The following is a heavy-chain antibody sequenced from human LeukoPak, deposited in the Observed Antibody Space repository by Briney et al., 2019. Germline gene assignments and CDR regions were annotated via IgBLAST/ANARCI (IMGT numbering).Heavy chain of an antibody. D-gene: IGHD1-20*01. Sequence: PGGSLRLSCSASGFIFSPYAMHWVRQAPGKGLEYVSSISSEGKTTYYADSVKGRFTISRDNSKNTLYLQMNSLRAEDTAVYYCAKKMSITAASQVDYWGQGTLVTVSS. CDR2: ISSEGKTT. CDR1: GFIFSPYA. V-gene: IGHV3-64*04. CDR3: AKKMSITAASQVDY. J-gene: IGHJ4*02.